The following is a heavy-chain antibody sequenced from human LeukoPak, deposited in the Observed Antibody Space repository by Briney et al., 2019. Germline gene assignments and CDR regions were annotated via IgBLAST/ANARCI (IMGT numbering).Heavy chain of an antibody. Sequence: GGSLRLSCAASGFTFSSYAMSWVRQAPGKGLEWVSAISGSGGSTYYADSVKGRFTISRDNSKNTLYLQMNSLRAEDTAVYYCAKVPTNRGYDSSAWAPADWYFDLWGRGTLVTVSS. CDR3: AKVPTNRGYDSSAWAPADWYFDL. D-gene: IGHD3-22*01. CDR2: ISGSGGST. CDR1: GFTFSSYA. V-gene: IGHV3-23*01. J-gene: IGHJ2*01.